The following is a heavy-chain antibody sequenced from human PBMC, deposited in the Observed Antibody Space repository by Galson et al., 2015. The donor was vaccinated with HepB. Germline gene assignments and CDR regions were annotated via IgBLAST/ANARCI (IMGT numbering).Heavy chain of an antibody. CDR2: INAGNGNT. Sequence: VKVSCKASGYTFTSYAMHWVRQAPGQRLEWMGWINAGNGNTKYSQKFQGRVTITRDTSASTAYMELSSLRSEDTAVYYCARDAPGYSSSWYWFDPWGQGTLVTVSS. V-gene: IGHV1-3*01. J-gene: IGHJ5*02. CDR1: GYTFTSYA. D-gene: IGHD6-13*01. CDR3: ARDAPGYSSSWYWFDP.